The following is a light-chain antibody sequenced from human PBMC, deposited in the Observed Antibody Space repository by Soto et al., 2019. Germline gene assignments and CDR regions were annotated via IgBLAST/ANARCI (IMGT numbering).Light chain of an antibody. V-gene: IGKV2-28*01. CDR1: QSLLHSNGYNY. Sequence: ILMTQAALSRPVTLSQPPSISCRSSQSLLHSNGYNYLDWYLQKPGQSPQLLIYLGSNRASGVPDRFSGSGSGTDFTLSISTVEAGDVGVYYCMQALQAPITFGQGTRLEIK. CDR3: MQALQAPIT. CDR2: LGS. J-gene: IGKJ5*01.